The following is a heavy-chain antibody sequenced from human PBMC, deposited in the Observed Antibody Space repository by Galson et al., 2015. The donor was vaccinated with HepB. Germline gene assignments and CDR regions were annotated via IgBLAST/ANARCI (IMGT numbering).Heavy chain of an antibody. CDR2: ISDSGTTT. Sequence: SLRLSCAATGFTFSDYSMTWIRQAPGKGLEWLSYISDSGTTTFYADSVRGRFTISRDNAKNSLYLQMNSLRAEDTAVYYCARATLRWFDPCGQGTLVTVSS. V-gene: IGHV3-11*01. J-gene: IGHJ5*02. D-gene: IGHD3-16*01. CDR1: GFTFSDYS. CDR3: ARATLRWFDP.